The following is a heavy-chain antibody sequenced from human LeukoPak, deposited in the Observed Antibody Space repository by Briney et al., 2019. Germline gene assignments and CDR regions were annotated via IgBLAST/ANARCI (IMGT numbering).Heavy chain of an antibody. CDR3: ARDFLTSGYSSSWYFKSYYMDV. V-gene: IGHV4-38-2*02. CDR2: IYHSGST. J-gene: IGHJ6*03. CDR1: GYSISSGYY. Sequence: SETLSLTCAVSGYSISSGYYWGWIRQPPGKGLEWIGSIYHSGSTYYNPSLKSRVTISVDTSKNQFSLKLSSVTAADTAVYYCARDFLTSGYSSSWYFKSYYMDVWGKGTTVTVSS. D-gene: IGHD6-13*01.